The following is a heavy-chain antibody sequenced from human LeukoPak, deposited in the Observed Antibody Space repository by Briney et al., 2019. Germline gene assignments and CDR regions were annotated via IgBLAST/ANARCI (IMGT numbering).Heavy chain of an antibody. D-gene: IGHD3-10*01. CDR1: GGSISSYY. V-gene: IGHV4-39*01. CDR3: ARILWFGELSYWWFDP. CDR2: IYYSGST. Sequence: PSETLSLTCTVSGGSISSYYWGWIRQPPGKGLEWIGSIYYSGSTYYNPSLKSRVTISVDTSKNQFSLKLSSVTAADTAVYYCARILWFGELSYWWFDPWGQGTLVTVSS. J-gene: IGHJ5*02.